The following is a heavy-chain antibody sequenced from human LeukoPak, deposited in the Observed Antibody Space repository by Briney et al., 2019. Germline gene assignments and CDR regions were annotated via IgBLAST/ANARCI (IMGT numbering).Heavy chain of an antibody. V-gene: IGHV3-21*01. CDR1: GFTFSSYS. Sequence: PGGSLRLSCAASGFTFSSYSMNWVRQAPGKGLEWVSSISSSSSYIYYADSVKGRFTISRDNSKNTLYLQMNSLRPEDTALYYCARGEFNGLDYWGQGTLVTVSS. CDR3: ARGEFNGLDY. CDR2: ISSSSSYI. D-gene: IGHD2-8*01. J-gene: IGHJ4*02.